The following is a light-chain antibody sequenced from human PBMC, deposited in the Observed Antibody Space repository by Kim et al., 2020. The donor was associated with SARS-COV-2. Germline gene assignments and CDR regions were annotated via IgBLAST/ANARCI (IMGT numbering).Light chain of an antibody. V-gene: IGKV3-20*01. CDR2: DTS. J-gene: IGKJ4*01. Sequence: EIVLTQSPVTLSLSPGERATLSCRASQSVGSRYLAWFQQKPGQPPRLLMYDTSKRATGVPDRFSGSGSGTDFTLTVSRLEAEDYAVYYGQQYLKSPLTFGGGTKVDI. CDR3: QQYLKSPLT. CDR1: QSVGSRY.